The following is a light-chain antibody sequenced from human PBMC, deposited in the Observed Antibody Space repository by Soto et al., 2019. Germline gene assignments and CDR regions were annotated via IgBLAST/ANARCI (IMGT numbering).Light chain of an antibody. V-gene: IGLV2-23*01. Sequence: QTVVTQPASVSGSPGQSITISCTGTSSDVGSYNLVSWYQQHPGKAPKLMIYEGSKRPSGVSNRFSGSKSGNTASLTISGLQAEDEADYYCCSYAGSSTYVVFGGGTQLTVL. CDR2: EGS. CDR3: CSYAGSSTYVV. CDR1: SSDVGSYNL. J-gene: IGLJ2*01.